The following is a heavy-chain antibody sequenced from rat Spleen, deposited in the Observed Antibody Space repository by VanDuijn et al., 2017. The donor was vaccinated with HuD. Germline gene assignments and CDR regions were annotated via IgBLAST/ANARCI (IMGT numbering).Heavy chain of an antibody. Sequence: EVQLQESGPGLVKPSQSLSLTCSVTGYSITSNYWGWIRKFPGDKMEWMGYISYSGGTSYSPSLKSQISITRDTSRNQFFLQLTSVTTEDTATYYCARSTGGWYFDFWGPGTMVTVSS. CDR1: GYSITSNY. CDR2: ISYSGGT. V-gene: IGHV3-1*01. CDR3: ARSTGGWYFDF. J-gene: IGHJ1*01.